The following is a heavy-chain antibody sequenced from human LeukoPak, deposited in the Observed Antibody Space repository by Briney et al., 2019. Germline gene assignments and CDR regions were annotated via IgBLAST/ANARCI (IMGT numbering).Heavy chain of an antibody. J-gene: IGHJ5*02. Sequence: SETLSLTCTVSGGSISSGDYYWSWIRQPPGKGLEWIGYIYYSGSTYYNPSLKSRVTISVDTSKNQFSLKLSSVTAADTAVYYCARVEVEMATDNNWFDPWGQGTLVTVSS. D-gene: IGHD5-24*01. CDR1: GGSISSGDYY. CDR3: ARVEVEMATDNNWFDP. CDR2: IYYSGST. V-gene: IGHV4-30-4*08.